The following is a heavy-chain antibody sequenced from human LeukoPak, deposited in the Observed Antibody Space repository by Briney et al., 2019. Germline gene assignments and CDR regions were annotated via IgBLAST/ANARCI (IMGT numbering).Heavy chain of an antibody. J-gene: IGHJ6*02. CDR1: GGSISSYY. V-gene: IGHV4-59*08. Sequence: PTETLSLTCTVSGGSISSYYWSWIRQPPGKGLEWIGYIYYSGSTNYNPSLKSRVTISVDTSKNQFSLKLSSVTAADTAVYYCARLYYGSGSYFYYYYYGMDVWGQGTTVTVSS. CDR3: ARLYYGSGSYFYYYYYGMDV. CDR2: IYYSGST. D-gene: IGHD3-10*01.